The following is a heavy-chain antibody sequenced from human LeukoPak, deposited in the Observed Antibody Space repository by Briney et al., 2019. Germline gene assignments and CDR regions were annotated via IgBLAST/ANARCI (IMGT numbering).Heavy chain of an antibody. V-gene: IGHV3-23*01. Sequence: GGSLRLSCAVSGFIFSRYTMSWVRQAPGKGLEWVSAISGSGSSLYYADSVKGRFTISRDNSKNTLYLQMNSLRAEDTAVYYCAKDGGQWYDAFDYWGQGTLVTVSS. CDR3: AKDGGQWYDAFDY. CDR2: ISGSGSSL. D-gene: IGHD6-19*01. CDR1: GFIFSRYT. J-gene: IGHJ4*02.